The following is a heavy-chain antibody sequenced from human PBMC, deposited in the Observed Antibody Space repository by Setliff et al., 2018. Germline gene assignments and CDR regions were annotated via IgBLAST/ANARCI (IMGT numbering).Heavy chain of an antibody. Sequence: SETLSLTCTVSDDSISRRHYYWSWIRQPAGKGLQWIGRINTSGSTKYNPSLKSRVTMSVDTSKNQFSLKLSSVTAADTAVYYCARTGTYRYFWGQGTPVTVSS. CDR3: ARTGTYRYF. CDR2: INTSGST. V-gene: IGHV4-61*02. CDR1: DDSISRRHYY. J-gene: IGHJ4*02. D-gene: IGHD1-1*01.